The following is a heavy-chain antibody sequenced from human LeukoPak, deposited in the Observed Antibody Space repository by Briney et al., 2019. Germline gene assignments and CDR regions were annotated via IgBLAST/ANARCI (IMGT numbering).Heavy chain of an antibody. CDR1: GFTFSSYW. CDR3: ARDRLQLERRRLKNAYHYYGMDV. J-gene: IGHJ6*02. D-gene: IGHD1-1*01. V-gene: IGHV3-7*05. CDR2: IKQDGSEE. Sequence: GGSLRLSCAASGFTFSSYWMSWVRQAPGKGLEWVANIKQDGSEEYYVDSVKGRFTISRGNAKNSLYLQMNSLRAEDTAVYYCARDRLQLERRRLKNAYHYYGMDVWGQGTTVTVSS.